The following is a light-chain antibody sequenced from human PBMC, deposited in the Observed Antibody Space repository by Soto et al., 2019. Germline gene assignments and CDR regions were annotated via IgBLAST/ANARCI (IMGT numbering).Light chain of an antibody. CDR2: GAS. Sequence: EIVMTQSPATLSVSPGERATLSCRASQNVRSNLDWYQQKPGQAPRLLIFGASTRATGIPARFSGTGSGTEFTLTISSLQSEDFAVYYCQQYNTWPPITFGQGTRLEIK. CDR3: QQYNTWPPIT. J-gene: IGKJ5*01. V-gene: IGKV3-15*01. CDR1: QNVRSN.